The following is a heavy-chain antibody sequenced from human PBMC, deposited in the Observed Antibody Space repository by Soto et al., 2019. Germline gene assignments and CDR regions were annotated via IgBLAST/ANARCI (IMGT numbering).Heavy chain of an antibody. Sequence: APGGTFSSYAISWVRQAPGQGLEWMGGIIPIFGTANYAQKFQGRVTITADESTSTAYMELSSLRSEDTAVYYCARDGLDTAMLQAEDAFDIWGQGTMVTVSS. CDR3: ARDGLDTAMLQAEDAFDI. V-gene: IGHV1-69*01. J-gene: IGHJ3*02. CDR1: GGTFSSYA. CDR2: IIPIFGTA. D-gene: IGHD5-18*01.